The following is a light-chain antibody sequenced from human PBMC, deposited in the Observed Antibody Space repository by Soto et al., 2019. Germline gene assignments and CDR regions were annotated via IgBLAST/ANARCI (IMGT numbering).Light chain of an antibody. CDR1: QSISSW. V-gene: IGKV1-5*03. CDR2: KAS. Sequence: DIKMTQSPSTLSASVGDRVTITCRASQSISSWLAWYQQKPGKAPTLLIYKASSLESGVPSRFSGSGSGTEFTLTISSLQPDDFATYYCQQYNSYPLTFGGGTKVEIK. J-gene: IGKJ4*01. CDR3: QQYNSYPLT.